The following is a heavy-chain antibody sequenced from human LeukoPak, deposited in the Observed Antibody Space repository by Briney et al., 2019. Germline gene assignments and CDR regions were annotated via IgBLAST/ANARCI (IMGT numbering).Heavy chain of an antibody. D-gene: IGHD3-10*01. Sequence: SETLSLTCTVSGYSISSGYYWGWIRQPPGKGLEWIGSIYHSGSTYYNPSLKSRVTISVDTSKNQFSLKLSSVTAADTAVYYCARDNAGGSGSYEFDYWGQGTLVTVSS. J-gene: IGHJ4*02. CDR3: ARDNAGGSGSYEFDY. CDR2: IYHSGST. V-gene: IGHV4-38-2*02. CDR1: GYSISSGYY.